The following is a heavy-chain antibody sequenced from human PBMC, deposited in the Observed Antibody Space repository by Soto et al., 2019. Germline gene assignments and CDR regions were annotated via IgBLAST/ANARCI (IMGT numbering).Heavy chain of an antibody. V-gene: IGHV4-39*01. CDR3: APISVSLSAPYGIHV. CDR2: MLYSGLT. D-gene: IGHD2-8*01. Sequence: PSETLSLTCSVSGYSVSSSGYYWAWIRQPPGKGLDWIGSMLYSGLTYYNPSLKSRVTLSVDTSKNQFSVRLNPVTASDSAVYYCAPISVSLSAPYGIHVWGQGTTVTVSS. CDR1: GYSVSSSGYY. J-gene: IGHJ6*02.